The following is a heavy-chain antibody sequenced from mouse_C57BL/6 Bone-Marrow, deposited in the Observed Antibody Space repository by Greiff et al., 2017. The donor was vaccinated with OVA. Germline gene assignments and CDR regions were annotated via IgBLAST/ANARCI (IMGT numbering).Heavy chain of an antibody. D-gene: IGHD2-3*01. J-gene: IGHJ4*01. CDR2: INSDGGST. V-gene: IGHV5-2*01. Sequence: EVQRVESGRGLVQPGESLTLSCESNEYEFPSHDMSRVRKTPEKRLELVAAINSDGGSTYYPDTMERRFIISRDNTKKTLYLQMSSLRSEDTALYYCGRQDRYYAMDYWGQGTSVTVSS. CDR1: EYEFPSHD. CDR3: GRQDRYYAMDY.